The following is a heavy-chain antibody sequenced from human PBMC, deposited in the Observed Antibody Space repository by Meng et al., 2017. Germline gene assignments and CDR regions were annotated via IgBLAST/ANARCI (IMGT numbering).Heavy chain of an antibody. CDR3: ARRGIAARPFYY. CDR1: GGSFSCYY. J-gene: IGHJ4*02. CDR2: INHSGST. Sequence: GQINQGVAGLFKPSETLSLTCAVYGGSFSCYYWSWIRQPPGKGLEWIGEINHSGSTNYNPSLKSRVTISVDTSKNQFSLKLSSVTAADTAVYYCARRGIAARPFYYWGQGTLVTVSS. V-gene: IGHV4-34*01. D-gene: IGHD6-6*01.